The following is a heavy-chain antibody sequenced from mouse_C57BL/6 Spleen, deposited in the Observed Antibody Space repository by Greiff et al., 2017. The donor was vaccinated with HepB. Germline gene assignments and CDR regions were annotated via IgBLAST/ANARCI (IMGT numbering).Heavy chain of an antibody. V-gene: IGHV1-55*01. CDR2: IYPGSGST. J-gene: IGHJ2*01. Sequence: QVQLQQPGAELVKPGASVKMSCKASGYTFTSYWITWVKQRPGQGLEWIGDIYPGSGSTNYNEKFKSKATLTVDTSSSTAYMQLSSLTSEDSAFYYCARSEHYASYFDYWGQGTTLTVSS. D-gene: IGHD1-1*01. CDR1: GYTFTSYW. CDR3: ARSEHYASYFDY.